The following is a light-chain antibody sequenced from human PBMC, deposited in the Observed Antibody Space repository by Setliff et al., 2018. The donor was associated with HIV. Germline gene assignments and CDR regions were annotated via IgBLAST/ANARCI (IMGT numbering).Light chain of an antibody. CDR1: SSDVGGYNY. J-gene: IGLJ1*01. Sequence: LAQPASVSGSPGQSITISCTGTSSDVGGYNYVSWYQQHPGKAPKFMIYDVSKRPSGVSNRFSGSKSGNTASLTISGLQAEDEADYYCSSYTSSSTYVFGTGTKVTVL. CDR3: SSYTSSSTYV. CDR2: DVS. V-gene: IGLV2-14*01.